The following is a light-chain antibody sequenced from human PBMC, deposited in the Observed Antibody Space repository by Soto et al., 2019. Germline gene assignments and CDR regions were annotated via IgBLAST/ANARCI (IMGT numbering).Light chain of an antibody. CDR2: RNN. CDR3: ASFDDSLTGL. V-gene: IGLV1-47*01. CDR1: SSNIGSNY. J-gene: IGLJ2*01. Sequence: QSVLTQPPSASGTPGQRVTISCSGSSSNIGSNYVCWYQQLPGTAPKLLIYRNNQRPSGVPDRFSGSKSGTSASLAISGLRAEDEADYYCASFDDSLTGLFGGGTKLTVL.